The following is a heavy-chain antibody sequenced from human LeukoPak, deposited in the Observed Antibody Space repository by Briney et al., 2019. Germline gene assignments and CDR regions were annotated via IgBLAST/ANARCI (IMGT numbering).Heavy chain of an antibody. Sequence: GGSLRLSCAASGFTFSSYAMSWVRQAPGKGLEWVATVKQDGSDKYYVDSVKGRFTISRDNAKNSLYLQMNSLRAEDTAVYYCTSGGSWHAYWGQGTLVTVSS. V-gene: IGHV3-7*01. D-gene: IGHD6-13*01. J-gene: IGHJ4*02. CDR2: VKQDGSDK. CDR3: TSGGSWHAY. CDR1: GFTFSSYA.